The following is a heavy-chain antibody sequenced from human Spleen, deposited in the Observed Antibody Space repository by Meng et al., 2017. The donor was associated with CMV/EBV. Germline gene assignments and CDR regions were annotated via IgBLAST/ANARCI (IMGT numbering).Heavy chain of an antibody. CDR3: ARFSDGAVTTLDY. V-gene: IGHV1-69*01. D-gene: IGHD4-17*01. Sequence: QVQLVRSGAEVRKPGSSGKVPCKASGGTFSSYAISWVRQAPGQGLEWMGGSIPIFGTANYAQKFQGRVTITADESTSTAYMELSSLRSEDTAVYYCARFSDGAVTTLDYWGQGTLVTVSS. J-gene: IGHJ4*02. CDR1: GGTFSSYA. CDR2: SIPIFGTA.